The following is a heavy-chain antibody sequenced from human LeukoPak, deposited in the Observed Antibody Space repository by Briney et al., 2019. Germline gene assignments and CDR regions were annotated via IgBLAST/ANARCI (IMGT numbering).Heavy chain of an antibody. CDR3: ARETTYYYDSSGYHDAFDI. J-gene: IGHJ3*02. D-gene: IGHD3-22*01. Sequence: SETLSLTCAVYGGSFSGYYWSWIRQPPGKGLEWIGEINHSGSTNYNPSLKSRVTISVDTSKNQFSLKLSSVTAADTAVYYCARETTYYYDSSGYHDAFDIWGQGTMVTVSS. CDR1: GGSFSGYY. CDR2: INHSGST. V-gene: IGHV4-34*01.